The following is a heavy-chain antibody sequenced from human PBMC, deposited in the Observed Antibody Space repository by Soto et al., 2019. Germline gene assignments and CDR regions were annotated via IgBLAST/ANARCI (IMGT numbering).Heavy chain of an antibody. CDR1: GYTFTSYA. Sequence: QVQLVQSGAEVKKPGASVKVSCKASGYTFTSYAMHWVRQAPGQRLEWMGWINAGNGNTKYSQKCQGRVTITRDTSASTAYMELSSLRSEDTAVYCCARDMGFGLSDYWGQGTLVTVSS. J-gene: IGHJ4*02. V-gene: IGHV1-3*01. CDR2: INAGNGNT. CDR3: ARDMGFGLSDY. D-gene: IGHD3-10*01.